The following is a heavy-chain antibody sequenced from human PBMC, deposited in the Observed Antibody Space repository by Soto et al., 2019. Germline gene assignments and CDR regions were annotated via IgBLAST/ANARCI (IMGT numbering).Heavy chain of an antibody. Sequence: QVPLVQSGAEVKKPGSSVKVSCKASGGTFSSYAISWVRQAPGQGLEWMGGIIPIFGTANYAQKFQGRVTITADASTSKAYMELSRLSVEDTAVYYCASGDYYDRSGYYSYWGQGTLVTVSS. D-gene: IGHD3-22*01. CDR2: IIPIFGTA. V-gene: IGHV1-69*12. J-gene: IGHJ4*02. CDR3: ASGDYYDRSGYYSY. CDR1: GGTFSSYA.